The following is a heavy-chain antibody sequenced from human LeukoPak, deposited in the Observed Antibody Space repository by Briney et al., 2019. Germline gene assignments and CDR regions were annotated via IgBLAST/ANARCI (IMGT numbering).Heavy chain of an antibody. D-gene: IGHD6-13*01. CDR3: AKDRIAAAGIYYYYMDV. Sequence: GGSLRLSCAASGFTFSSYGMHWVRQAPGKGLEWVAFIRYDGGNEYYADSVKGRFTISRDNSKNTLYLQMNSLRAEDTAVYYCAKDRIAAAGIYYYYMDVWGKGTTVTISS. V-gene: IGHV3-30*02. CDR2: IRYDGGNE. J-gene: IGHJ6*03. CDR1: GFTFSSYG.